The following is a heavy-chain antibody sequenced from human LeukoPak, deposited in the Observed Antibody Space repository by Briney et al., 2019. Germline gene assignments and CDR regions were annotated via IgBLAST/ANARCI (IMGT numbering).Heavy chain of an antibody. CDR3: AKSSYYYDSSGYYYRNAFDI. D-gene: IGHD3-22*01. Sequence: GSVKVFCKASGYTFTSYDINWVRQATGQGLEWMGWMNPNSGNTGYAQKFQGRVTMTRNTSISTAYMELSSLRSEDTAVYYCAKSSYYYDSSGYYYRNAFDIWGQGTMVTVSS. CDR2: MNPNSGNT. V-gene: IGHV1-8*01. CDR1: GYTFTSYD. J-gene: IGHJ3*02.